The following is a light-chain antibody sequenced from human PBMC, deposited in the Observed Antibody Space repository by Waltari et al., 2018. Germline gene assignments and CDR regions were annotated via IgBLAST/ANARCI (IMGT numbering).Light chain of an antibody. CDR1: SSDFSFSQY. Sequence: QSALTQPASVSGSPGQSITISCTGTSSDFSFSQYVSWYQQHPGRAPQPILYDVIKRPSGVSARFSGSKSADTASLTILGLQAEDEADYYCNSYATANSWVFGGGTKLTVL. CDR2: DVI. V-gene: IGLV2-14*01. J-gene: IGLJ3*02. CDR3: NSYATANSWV.